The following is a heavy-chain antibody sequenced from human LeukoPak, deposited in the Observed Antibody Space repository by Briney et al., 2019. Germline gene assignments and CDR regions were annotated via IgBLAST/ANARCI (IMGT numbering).Heavy chain of an antibody. Sequence: ASVKVSCKASGYTFTGYYMHWVRQAPGQGLEWMGWINPNSGGTNYAQKFQGRVTMTRDTSISTAYMELSRLRSDDTAVYYCARGCCSSTSCYTGLGGFDPWGQGTLVTVSS. CDR1: GYTFTGYY. V-gene: IGHV1-2*02. CDR3: ARGCCSSTSCYTGLGGFDP. J-gene: IGHJ5*02. CDR2: INPNSGGT. D-gene: IGHD2-2*02.